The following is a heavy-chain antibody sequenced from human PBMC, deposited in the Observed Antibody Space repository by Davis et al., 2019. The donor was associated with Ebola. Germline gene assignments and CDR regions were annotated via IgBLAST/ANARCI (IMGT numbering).Heavy chain of an antibody. CDR2: IYAGDSDI. J-gene: IGHJ6*02. CDR3: ASSGTTPDEYYYYGMDV. Sequence: GESLKISCKGSGYSSTRYWIGWVRQMPGKGLEWMGIIYAGDSDIRYSPSFQGQVTISADKSKNTASLQWSSLQASDTAIYYCASSGTTPDEYYYYGMDVWGQGTAVTVSS. CDR1: GYSSTRYW. V-gene: IGHV5-51*01. D-gene: IGHD3-16*01.